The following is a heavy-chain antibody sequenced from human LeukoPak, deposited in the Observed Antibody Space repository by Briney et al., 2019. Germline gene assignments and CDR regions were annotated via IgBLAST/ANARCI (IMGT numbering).Heavy chain of an antibody. CDR2: INQDGSET. J-gene: IGHJ4*02. V-gene: IGHV3-7*01. Sequence: GGSLRLSCAASGTTFDTDYMTWVRQTPEKGLEWVANINQDGSETNHVDSVKGRFTISRDNAKKSLYLQMNSLRVEDTAVYYCASAAGWESAYWGQGTLVTVSS. D-gene: IGHD1-26*01. CDR1: GTTFDTDY. CDR3: ASAAGWESAY.